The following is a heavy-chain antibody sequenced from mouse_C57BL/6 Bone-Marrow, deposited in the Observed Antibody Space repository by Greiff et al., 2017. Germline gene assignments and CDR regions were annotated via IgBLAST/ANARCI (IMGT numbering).Heavy chain of an antibody. D-gene: IGHD3-2*02. CDR1: GYTFTSYW. CDR3: TTSPQLRLYSHAMDY. J-gene: IGHJ4*01. Sequence: VQLQQPGAELVKPGASVKMSCKASGYTFTSYWITWVKQRPGQGLEWIGDIYPGSGSTNYNEKFKSKATLTVDTSSSTAYLQLSSLTSEDTAVYYCTTSPQLRLYSHAMDYWGQGTSVTVSS. V-gene: IGHV1-55*01. CDR2: IYPGSGST.